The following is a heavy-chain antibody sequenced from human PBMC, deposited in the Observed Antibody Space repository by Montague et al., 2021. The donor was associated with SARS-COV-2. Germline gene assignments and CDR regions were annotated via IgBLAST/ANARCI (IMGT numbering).Heavy chain of an antibody. CDR1: GFTFSNYA. CDR2: ISGSGGST. D-gene: IGHD3-3*01. V-gene: IGHV3-23*01. J-gene: IGHJ4*02. Sequence: SLRLSCPASGFTFSNYAMNWVRQAPGKGLEWVSAISGSGGSTYYADSVKGRFTISRDNSKNTLYLQMNSLRAEDTAVYYCAKDRYYDFWSGYYFDYWGQGTLVTVSS. CDR3: AKDRYYDFWSGYYFDY.